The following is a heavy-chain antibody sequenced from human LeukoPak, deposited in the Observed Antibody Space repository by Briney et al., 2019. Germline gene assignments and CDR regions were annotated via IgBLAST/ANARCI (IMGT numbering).Heavy chain of an antibody. J-gene: IGHJ4*02. CDR3: ARKFLGSRGYYFDY. CDR2: MNPNSGNI. V-gene: IGHV1-8*01. D-gene: IGHD3-10*01. CDR1: GYTFINYD. Sequence: ASVKVSCKASGYTFINYDINWVRQATGQGLEWMGWMNPNSGNIGYAQKFQGRVTISSDTSISTAYMELSSLRSDDTAVYYCARKFLGSRGYYFDYWGQGTLVTVSS.